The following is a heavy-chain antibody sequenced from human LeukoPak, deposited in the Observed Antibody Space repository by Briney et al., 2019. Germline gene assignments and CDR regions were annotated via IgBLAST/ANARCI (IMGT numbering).Heavy chain of an antibody. Sequence: SVKVSCKASGGTFSSYAISWVRQAPGQGLEWMGGIIPIFGTANYAQKFQGRVTVTADESTSTAYMELSSLRSEDTAVYYCAPYCSSTSCQLNWGQGTLVTVSS. CDR3: APYCSSTSCQLN. J-gene: IGHJ4*02. CDR2: IIPIFGTA. V-gene: IGHV1-69*13. D-gene: IGHD2-2*01. CDR1: GGTFSSYA.